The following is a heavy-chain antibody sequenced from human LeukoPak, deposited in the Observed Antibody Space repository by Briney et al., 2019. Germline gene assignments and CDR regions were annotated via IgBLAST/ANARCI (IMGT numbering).Heavy chain of an antibody. CDR3: ARRGDGGRSFDY. CDR2: IYSAGST. D-gene: IGHD4-23*01. CDR1: GFTVSDNY. V-gene: IGHV3-53*01. J-gene: IGHJ4*02. Sequence: PGGSLRLSCAASGFTVSDNYMSWVRQAPGKGLEWVSLIYSAGSTYYVDSVTGRFTISRDNSKNTLFLQMNSLRAEDTAVYYCARRGDGGRSFDYWGQGTLVTVSS.